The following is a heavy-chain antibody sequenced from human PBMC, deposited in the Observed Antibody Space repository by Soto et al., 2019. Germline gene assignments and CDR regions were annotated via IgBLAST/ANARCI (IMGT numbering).Heavy chain of an antibody. V-gene: IGHV4-59*01. CDR2: IYYSGST. CDR3: ASDYYDSSGYYPITFGY. J-gene: IGHJ4*02. D-gene: IGHD3-22*01. CDR1: GGSISSYY. Sequence: SETLSLTCTVSGGSISSYYWSWIRQPPGKGLKWIGYIYYSGSTNYNPSLKSRVTISVDTSKNQFSLQRSSVTAADTAVYYCASDYYDSSGYYPITFGYWGQGTLVTVSS.